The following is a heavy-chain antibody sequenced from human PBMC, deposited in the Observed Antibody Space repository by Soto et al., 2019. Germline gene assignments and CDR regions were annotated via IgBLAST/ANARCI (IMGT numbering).Heavy chain of an antibody. CDR3: ARAGCGANGYFYYGLDV. CDR2: IIPVLAIA. Sequence: QVHLVQSGAEAKKSGSSVTVSCEASGGTFSNHAISWVRQAPGQGLEWLGGIIPVLAIANSAQKFQDRVTITADKSTNTSYMQLSTLRAEDTAVYYCARAGCGANGYFYYGLDVWGQGTTVTVSS. D-gene: IGHD2-15*01. J-gene: IGHJ6*02. V-gene: IGHV1-69*04. CDR1: GGTFSNHA.